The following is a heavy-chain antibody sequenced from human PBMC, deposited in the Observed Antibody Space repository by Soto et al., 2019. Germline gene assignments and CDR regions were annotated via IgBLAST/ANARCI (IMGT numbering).Heavy chain of an antibody. J-gene: IGHJ4*02. CDR2: INAGNGNT. V-gene: IGHV1-3*01. CDR3: ARAEVDSGWTPWYFDY. CDR1: GYSCTSYA. D-gene: IGHD6-19*01. Sequence: ASVKVSCKASGYSCTSYARHWGRQAPGQRLEWMGWINAGNGNTKYSQKFQGRVTITRDTSASTAYTELSSLRSEDTAVYYCARAEVDSGWTPWYFDYWGQGTLVTVSS.